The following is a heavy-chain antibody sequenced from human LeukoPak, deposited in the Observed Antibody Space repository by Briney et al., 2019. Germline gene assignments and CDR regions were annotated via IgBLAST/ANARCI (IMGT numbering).Heavy chain of an antibody. D-gene: IGHD4-17*01. J-gene: IGHJ4*02. CDR3: ARRGYGDYLDY. Sequence: PSETLSLTCAVSGYSISSGYYWGWIRQPPGKGLEWIGSIYHSGSTYYNPSLKSRVTISVDTSKNQFSLKLSSVTAADMAVYYCARRGYGDYLDYWGQGTLVTVSS. CDR2: IYHSGST. CDR1: GYSISSGYY. V-gene: IGHV4-38-2*01.